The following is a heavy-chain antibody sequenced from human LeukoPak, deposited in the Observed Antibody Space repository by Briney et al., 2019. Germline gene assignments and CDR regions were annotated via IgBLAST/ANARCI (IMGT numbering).Heavy chain of an antibody. CDR3: AGEIIEGRPDYYGMDV. V-gene: IGHV4-34*01. Sequence: ASETLSLTCAVYGGSFSGYYWSRIRQPPGKGLEWIGEINHSGSTNYNPSLKSRVTISVDMSKNQFSLKLSSVTAADTAVYYCAGEIIEGRPDYYGMDVWGQGTTVTVSS. CDR1: GGSFSGYY. J-gene: IGHJ6*02. D-gene: IGHD6-6*01. CDR2: INHSGST.